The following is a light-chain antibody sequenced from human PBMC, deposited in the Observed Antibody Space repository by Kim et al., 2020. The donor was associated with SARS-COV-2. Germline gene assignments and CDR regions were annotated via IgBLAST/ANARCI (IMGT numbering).Light chain of an antibody. CDR2: AAS. J-gene: IGKJ5*01. V-gene: IGKV1-39*01. CDR1: ESIISY. Sequence: DIQMTQSPSSLSASVGDRVTITCRASESIISYLNWYQQKPGKAPNLLIYAASSLESGVPSRFSGGGSGTDFTLPINSLQPKDFATYYCQQSYSTPFTFGQGTRLE. CDR3: QQSYSTPFT.